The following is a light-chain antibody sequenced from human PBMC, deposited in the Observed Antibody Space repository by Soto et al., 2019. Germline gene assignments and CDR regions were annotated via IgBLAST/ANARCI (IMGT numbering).Light chain of an antibody. Sequence: QSVLTQPPSVSAAPGQSVTISCTGSSSNIGNYYVSGYHHLPRTAPKLLIYDKNKRPSGVPDRFSGSKTCTSATLGITGLQTGDEADDYCGTWDSSLSTELFGRGTKLTVL. CDR3: GTWDSSLSTEL. CDR2: DKN. V-gene: IGLV1-51*01. J-gene: IGLJ2*01. CDR1: SSNIGNYY.